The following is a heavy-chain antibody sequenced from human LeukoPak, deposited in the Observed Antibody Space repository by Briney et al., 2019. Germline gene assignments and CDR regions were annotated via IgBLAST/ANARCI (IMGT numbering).Heavy chain of an antibody. CDR2: IIPIFGTA. V-gene: IGHV1-69*06. J-gene: IGHJ4*02. D-gene: IGHD4-17*01. Sequence: ASVKASCKASGGTFSSYAISWVRQAPGQGLEWMGGIIPIFGTANYAQKFQGRVTITADKSTSTAYMELSSLRSEDTAVYYCARDGDYNPLDYWGQGTLVTVSS. CDR1: GGTFSSYA. CDR3: ARDGDYNPLDY.